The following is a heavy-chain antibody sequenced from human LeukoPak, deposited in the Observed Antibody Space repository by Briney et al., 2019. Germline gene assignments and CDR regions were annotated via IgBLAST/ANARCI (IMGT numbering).Heavy chain of an antibody. CDR1: GFTFSSYG. CDR2: ISYDGSNK. V-gene: IGHV3-30*18. D-gene: IGHD3-3*01. CDR3: AKETYYDFWSGYYNWFDP. Sequence: QTGGSLRLSCAASGFTFSSYGMHWVRQAPGKGLEWVAVISYDGSNKYYADSVKGRFTISRDNSKNTLYLQMNSLRAEDTAVYYCAKETYYDFWSGYYNWFDPWGQGTLVTVSS. J-gene: IGHJ5*02.